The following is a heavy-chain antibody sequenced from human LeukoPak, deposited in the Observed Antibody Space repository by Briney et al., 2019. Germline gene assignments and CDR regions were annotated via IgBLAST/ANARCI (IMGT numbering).Heavy chain of an antibody. CDR1: GFTSSSYG. V-gene: IGHV3-30*02. D-gene: IGHD5-24*01. CDR3: AKGSEFYRDGYNNAYY. CDR2: IRYDGSNK. Sequence: GGSLRLSCAASGFTSSSYGMHWVRQAPGKGLEWVAFIRYDGSNKYYADSAKGRFTISRDNSKNTLYLQMNSLRAEDTAVYYCAKGSEFYRDGYNNAYYWGQGTLVTVSS. J-gene: IGHJ4*02.